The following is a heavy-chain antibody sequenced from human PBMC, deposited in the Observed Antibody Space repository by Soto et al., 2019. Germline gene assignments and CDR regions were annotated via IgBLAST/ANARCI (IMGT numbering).Heavy chain of an antibody. V-gene: IGHV4-31*03. D-gene: IGHD6-19*01. Sequence: SETLSLTCTVSGGSISSCGYYWNWIRQHPGKGLEWIGYIYYIGSTYYNPSLKSRVTISLDTSKNQFSLKLSSVTAADTATYYCAHRDSSGWFEFQNWFDPWGQGTLVTVSS. J-gene: IGHJ5*02. CDR2: IYYIGST. CDR1: GGSISSCGYY. CDR3: AHRDSSGWFEFQNWFDP.